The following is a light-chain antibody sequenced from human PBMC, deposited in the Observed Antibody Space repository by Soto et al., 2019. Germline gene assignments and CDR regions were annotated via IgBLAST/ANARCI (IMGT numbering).Light chain of an antibody. V-gene: IGLV2-14*03. J-gene: IGLJ2*01. CDR1: SSDVGGYNY. CDR3: NSYTSSSTVV. CDR2: DVS. Sequence: QSALTQPASVSGSPGQSITISCTGTSSDVGGYNYVSWYQQHPGKAPKLMIYDVSNRPSGVSNRFSGSKSGNTVSLTISGLQAEDEADYYCNSYTSSSTVVFGGGTKLTVL.